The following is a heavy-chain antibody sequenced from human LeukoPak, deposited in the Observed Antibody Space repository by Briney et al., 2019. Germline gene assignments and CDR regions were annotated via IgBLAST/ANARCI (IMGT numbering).Heavy chain of an antibody. CDR3: TRSLATKY. Sequence: GSLPRSCAASGFTFSTYWMHWVRQAPGKGLVWVSHINTDGSSTSYADSVKGRFTISRDNAKNTLYLQMNSLRGEDSAVYYCTRSLATKYWGQGTLVTVSS. J-gene: IGHJ4*02. V-gene: IGHV3-74*01. CDR1: GFTFSTYW. D-gene: IGHD5-24*01. CDR2: INTDGSST.